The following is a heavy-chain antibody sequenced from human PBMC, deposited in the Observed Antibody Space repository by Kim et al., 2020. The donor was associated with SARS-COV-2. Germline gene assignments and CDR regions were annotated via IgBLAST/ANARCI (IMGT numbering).Heavy chain of an antibody. D-gene: IGHD6-19*01. J-gene: IGHJ4*02. Sequence: GGSLRLSCAASGFTFSSYAMSWVRQAPGKGLEWVSAISGSGGSTYYADSVKGRFTICRDNSKNTLYLQMNSLSAEDTVVYYCAKDIRVAEAGFDYWGQGTLVTVCS. CDR1: GFTFSSYA. V-gene: IGHV3-23*01. CDR2: ISGSGGST. CDR3: AKDIRVAEAGFDY.